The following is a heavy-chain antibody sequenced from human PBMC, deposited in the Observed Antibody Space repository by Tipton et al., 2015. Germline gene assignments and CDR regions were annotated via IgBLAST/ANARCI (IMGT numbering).Heavy chain of an antibody. J-gene: IGHJ4*02. CDR1: GYTFTTFG. CDR2: INPYNGNT. V-gene: IGHV1-18*01. Sequence: QLVQSGGEVKKPGASVKVSCKASGYTFTTFGIIWVRQAPGQGLEWMGWINPYNGNTDYAQTLQGRVTLTTDTSASTAYMDLRSLRSDDTAVYYCARAVSGKFADYWGQGALVTVSS. D-gene: IGHD4-23*01. CDR3: ARAVSGKFADY.